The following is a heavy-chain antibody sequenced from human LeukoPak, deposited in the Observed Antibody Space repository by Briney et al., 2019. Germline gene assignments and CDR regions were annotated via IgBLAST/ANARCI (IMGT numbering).Heavy chain of an antibody. CDR2: ISYSGST. D-gene: IGHD4/OR15-4a*01. V-gene: IGHV4-39*01. J-gene: IGHJ5*02. Sequence: SETLSLTCTVSGGSISSSSYYWVWIRQPPGKGLEWIGTISYSGSTYYNPSLKSRVTISADTSKNHLSLKLSSVTAADTAVFYCARHMVGTTDSTWGQGTLVTVSS. CDR1: GGSISSSSYY. CDR3: ARHMVGTTDST.